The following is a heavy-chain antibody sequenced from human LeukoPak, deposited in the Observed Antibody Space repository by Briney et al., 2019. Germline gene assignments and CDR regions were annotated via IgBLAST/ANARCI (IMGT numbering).Heavy chain of an antibody. CDR3: ARAWRYSSGWYDN. Sequence: GGSLRLSCAASVFTFSSYWMSWVRQAPGKGLEWVANIKQDGSEKYYVDSVKGRFTISRDNAKNSLYLQMNSLRAEDTAVYYCARAWRYSSGWYDNWGQGTLVTVSS. CDR1: VFTFSSYW. V-gene: IGHV3-7*05. CDR2: IKQDGSEK. J-gene: IGHJ5*02. D-gene: IGHD6-19*01.